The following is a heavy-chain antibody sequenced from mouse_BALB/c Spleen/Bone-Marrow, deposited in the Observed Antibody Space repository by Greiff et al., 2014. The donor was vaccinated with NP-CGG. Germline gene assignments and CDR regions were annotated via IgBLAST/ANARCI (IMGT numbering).Heavy chain of an antibody. CDR3: ASYRYGWYFDV. CDR1: GFNIKDTY. D-gene: IGHD2-14*01. V-gene: IGHV14-3*02. J-gene: IGHJ1*01. CDR2: IDPAIFT. Sequence: EVKLQESEAELVKPGASVKLSCTASGFNIKDTYLHWVKQRPEQGLDWIGRIDPAIFTKYDPKFQGKATITADTSSNTAYLHLSSLTSEDTAVYYCASYRYGWYFDVWGAGTTVTVSS.